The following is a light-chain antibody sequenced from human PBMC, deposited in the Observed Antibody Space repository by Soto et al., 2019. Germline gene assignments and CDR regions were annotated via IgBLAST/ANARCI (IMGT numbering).Light chain of an antibody. Sequence: EIVLTQSPATLSLSPGERATLSCRASQSVSSFLAWYQQKPGQAPRLLIYDASNRAPGIPARFSGSGSETDFTLTIYSLEPEDFAVYYCQQRSDWPPLTFGGGTKVEIK. J-gene: IGKJ4*01. CDR3: QQRSDWPPLT. CDR2: DAS. V-gene: IGKV3-11*01. CDR1: QSVSSF.